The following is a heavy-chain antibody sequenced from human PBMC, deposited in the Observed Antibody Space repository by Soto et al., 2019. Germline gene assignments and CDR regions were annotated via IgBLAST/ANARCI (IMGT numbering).Heavy chain of an antibody. CDR3: AGVETQRYYYGMDA. V-gene: IGHV1-69*12. D-gene: IGHD2-8*01. CDR1: GGTFSSYA. CDR2: IIPIFRTA. J-gene: IGHJ6*02. Sequence: QVQLVQSGAEVKKPGSSVKVSCKASGGTFSSYAISWVRQAPGQGLEWMGGIIPIFRTADYAQKFQGRVTITADESASTAHMGLSSLRSEDTAVYYCAGVETQRYYYGMDAWGQGTTVTVSS.